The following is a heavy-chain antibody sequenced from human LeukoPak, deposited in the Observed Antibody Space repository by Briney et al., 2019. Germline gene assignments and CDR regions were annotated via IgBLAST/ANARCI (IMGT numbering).Heavy chain of an antibody. Sequence: PSETLSLTCTVSGDSITSGDYYWTWIRQPPGKGLEWVAYMHYTGNTYYNSSLKSRLTISVDPSKNQFSLRLSFGTAADTAMYYCARHLSGSSWFDPWGQGTLVTVSS. CDR3: ARHLSGSSWFDP. J-gene: IGHJ5*02. V-gene: IGHV4-30-4*08. CDR1: GDSITSGDYY. CDR2: MHYTGNT. D-gene: IGHD1-26*01.